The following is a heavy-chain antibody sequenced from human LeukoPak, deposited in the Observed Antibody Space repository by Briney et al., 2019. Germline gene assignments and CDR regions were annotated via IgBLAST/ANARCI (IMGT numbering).Heavy chain of an antibody. CDR2: ISSSSSYI. Sequence: GGSLRLSCAASGFTFSSYSMNWVRQAPGKGLEWVSSISSSSSYIYYADSVKGRFTISRDNAKNSLYLQMNSLRAEDTAVYYCARVGAVKAARYYFDYWGQGTLVTVSS. D-gene: IGHD3-3*01. CDR1: GFTFSSYS. J-gene: IGHJ4*02. CDR3: ARVGAVKAARYYFDY. V-gene: IGHV3-21*01.